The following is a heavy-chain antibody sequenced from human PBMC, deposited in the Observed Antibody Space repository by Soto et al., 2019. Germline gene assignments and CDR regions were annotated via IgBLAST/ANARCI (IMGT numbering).Heavy chain of an antibody. CDR1: GFTFSNYE. V-gene: IGHV3-48*03. CDR2: IDTSGDAM. Sequence: PGGSLRLSCAVSGFTFSNYEWNWVRQAPGKGLEWISYIDTSGDAMFYADSVKGRFAVSRDNTMNSPYLQMNSLRAEDTAAYYCARESIGCGGDCLDYWGQGTLVTVSS. J-gene: IGHJ4*02. D-gene: IGHD2-21*01. CDR3: ARESIGCGGDCLDY.